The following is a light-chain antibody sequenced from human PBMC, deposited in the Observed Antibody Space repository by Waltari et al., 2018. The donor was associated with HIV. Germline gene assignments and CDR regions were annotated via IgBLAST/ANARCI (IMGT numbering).Light chain of an antibody. CDR1: QSVLHSANNKNY. V-gene: IGKV4-1*01. J-gene: IGKJ3*01. CDR2: WAS. CDR3: QQYFSSPRT. Sequence: DIVMTQSPDSLAVSLGERATHNCKSRQSVLHSANNKNYLAWYQQKPGQHPKLLTYWASTRESGVPDRFSGSGSGTDFTLTINSLQAEDVAVYYCQQYFSSPRTFGPGTKVDV.